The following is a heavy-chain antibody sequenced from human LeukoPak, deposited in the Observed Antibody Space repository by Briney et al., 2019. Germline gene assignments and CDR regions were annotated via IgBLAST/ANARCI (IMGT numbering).Heavy chain of an antibody. J-gene: IGHJ2*01. D-gene: IGHD6-13*01. V-gene: IGHV4-59*01. CDR2: IYYCGST. CDR1: GGPLRSYY. CDR3: ARVYYSNSYDYWYFDL. Sequence: SETLSLTCTVSGGPLRSYYWSWIRQPPGRGLEWIAYIYYCGSTNYNPSLKSRVTISVDTSKNQFSLKLSSVTAADTAVYYCARVYYSNSYDYWYFDLWGRGTLVTVSS.